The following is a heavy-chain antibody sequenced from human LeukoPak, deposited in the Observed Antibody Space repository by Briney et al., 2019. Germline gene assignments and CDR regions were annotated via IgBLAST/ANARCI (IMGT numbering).Heavy chain of an antibody. CDR1: GGSISSSSYY. Sequence: SETLSLTCTVSGGSISSSSYYWGWIRQPPGKGLEWIGSIYHSGSTYYNPSLKSRVTISVDTSKNQFSLKLSSVTAADTAVYYCARRRSGYPMDYWGQGTLVTVSS. CDR3: ARRRSGYPMDY. D-gene: IGHD3-10*01. J-gene: IGHJ4*02. V-gene: IGHV4-39*07. CDR2: IYHSGST.